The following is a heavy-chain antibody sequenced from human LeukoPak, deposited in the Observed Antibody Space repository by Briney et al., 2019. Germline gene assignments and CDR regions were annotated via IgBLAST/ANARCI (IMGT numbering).Heavy chain of an antibody. D-gene: IGHD2-21*02. J-gene: IGHJ4*02. Sequence: GASVKVSCKASGYTFTSYYMHWVRQAPGQGLEWMGIINPSGGSTSYAQKFQGRVTMTRDTSTSTVYMELSSLRSEDTAVYYCARGRPTYCGGDCYVVYDYWGQGTLVTVSS. CDR2: INPSGGST. CDR1: GYTFTSYY. CDR3: ARGRPTYCGGDCYVVYDY. V-gene: IGHV1-46*01.